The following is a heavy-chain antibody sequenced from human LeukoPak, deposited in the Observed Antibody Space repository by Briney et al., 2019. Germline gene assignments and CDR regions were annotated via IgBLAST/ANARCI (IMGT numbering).Heavy chain of an antibody. D-gene: IGHD3-3*01. CDR2: IIPIFGTA. Sequence: SVKVSCKASGGTFSSYAISLVRQAPGQALEWMGGIIPIFGTANYAQKLQGRVTITANKSKSKAYMELSSLRSEDTAVYYCARGPITIFGVVPAPYYMDVWGKGTTVTVSS. V-gene: IGHV1-69*06. CDR3: ARGPITIFGVVPAPYYMDV. CDR1: GGTFSSYA. J-gene: IGHJ6*03.